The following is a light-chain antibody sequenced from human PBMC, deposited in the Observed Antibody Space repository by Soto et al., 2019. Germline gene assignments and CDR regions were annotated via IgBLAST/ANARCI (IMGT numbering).Light chain of an antibody. CDR3: QQIYRIPPQT. J-gene: IGKJ2*01. Sequence: DIQMTQSPSSLSASVGDRVTITCRASQSISSYLNWYQQKPGKAPKLLIYAASSLQSGVPSRFSGSGSGTDFTLTISSLQPEDFATYYCQQIYRIPPQTFVLATKLEIK. CDR1: QSISSY. V-gene: IGKV1-39*01. CDR2: AAS.